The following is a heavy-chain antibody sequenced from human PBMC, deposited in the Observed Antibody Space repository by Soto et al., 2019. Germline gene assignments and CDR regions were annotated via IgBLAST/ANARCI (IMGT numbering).Heavy chain of an antibody. CDR3: ARYDYVLGSSHGMDV. Sequence: QVQLVQSGAEVKKPGASVKVSCKASGYTFTSYYMHWVRQAPGQGLEGMGIINPSGGSTSYAQKFQGRVTMTRDPSTSTFYMELISLRSEDTAVYYCARYDYVLGSSHGMDVWGQGTTVTVSS. V-gene: IGHV1-46*03. CDR1: GYTFTSYY. CDR2: INPSGGST. D-gene: IGHD3-16*01. J-gene: IGHJ6*02.